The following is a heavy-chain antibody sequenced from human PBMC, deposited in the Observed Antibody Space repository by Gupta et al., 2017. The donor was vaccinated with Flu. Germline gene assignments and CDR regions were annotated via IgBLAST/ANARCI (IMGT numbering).Heavy chain of an antibody. CDR1: GYTFTDYY. J-gene: IGHJ6*03. CDR2: INPKSGGT. Sequence: QVQLVQSGAEVKEPGASVQVSCKASGYTFTDYYIYWVRQAPGQGLEWMGRINPKSGGTNYAQKFQGRVTMTGDTSISTAYMELNRLRSDDTAVYYCTTDRIGDGFSREYMDVWGKGTTVTVSS. CDR3: TTDRIGDGFSREYMDV. D-gene: IGHD3-10*01. V-gene: IGHV1-2*06.